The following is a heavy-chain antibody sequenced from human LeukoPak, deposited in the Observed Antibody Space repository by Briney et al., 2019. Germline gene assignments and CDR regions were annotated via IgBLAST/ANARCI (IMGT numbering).Heavy chain of an antibody. CDR2: IWYDGSNK. J-gene: IGHJ4*02. CDR1: GFTFSSYG. CDR3: ARGLPPVMKYYFDY. Sequence: GGSLRLSCAASGFTFSSYGMHWVRQAPGKGLGWVAGIWYDGSNKYYADSVKGRFTISRDDSKNTLYLQMNSLRAEDTAMYYCARGLPPVMKYYFDYWGQGTLVTVSS. D-gene: IGHD4-11*01. V-gene: IGHV3-33*01.